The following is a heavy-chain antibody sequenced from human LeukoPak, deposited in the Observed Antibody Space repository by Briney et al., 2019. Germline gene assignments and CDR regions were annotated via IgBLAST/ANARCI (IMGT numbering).Heavy chain of an antibody. CDR3: AKVVYGSWRLPFDY. CDR1: GFTFSNFA. J-gene: IGHJ4*02. D-gene: IGHD2-15*01. CDR2: ISGSGGST. V-gene: IGHV3-23*01. Sequence: GGSLRLSCAASGFTFSNFAMSWVRQAPGKGLEWVSAISGSGGSTYYADSVMGRFTISRDNSKNTLYLQLDSLRAEDTAVYYCAKVVYGSWRLPFDYWGQGTLVTVSS.